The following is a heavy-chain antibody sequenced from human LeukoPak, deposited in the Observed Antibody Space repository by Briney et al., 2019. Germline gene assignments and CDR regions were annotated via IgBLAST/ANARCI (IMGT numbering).Heavy chain of an antibody. CDR2: IYYSGST. V-gene: IGHV4-59*01. CDR3: ARELVGATNDAFDI. CDR1: GGSISSYY. D-gene: IGHD1-26*01. Sequence: SETLSLTCTVSGGSISSYYWSWIRQPPGKGLEWLGYIYYSGSTTYNPSLKSRVPISVDTSKNQFSLKLSSETAADTAVYYCARELVGATNDAFDIWGQGTMVTVSS. J-gene: IGHJ3*02.